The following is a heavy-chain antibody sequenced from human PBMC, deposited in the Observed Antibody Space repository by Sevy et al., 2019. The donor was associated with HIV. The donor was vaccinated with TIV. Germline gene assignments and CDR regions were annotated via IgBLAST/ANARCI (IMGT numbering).Heavy chain of an antibody. Sequence: GGSLRLSCEASAINIRDYWMNWVRQAPGKGLEWVANINPDGSKIYYADSVKGQFTISRDYAKNSVFLQMTSLRAEDTAVYYCVRAIQLAASYWGQGMLVTVSS. D-gene: IGHD2-15*01. V-gene: IGHV3-7*02. CDR2: INPDGSKI. CDR3: VRAIQLAASY. J-gene: IGHJ4*02. CDR1: AINIRDYW.